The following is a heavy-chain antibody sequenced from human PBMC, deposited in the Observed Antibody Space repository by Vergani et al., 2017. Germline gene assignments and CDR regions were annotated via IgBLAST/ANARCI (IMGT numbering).Heavy chain of an antibody. CDR1: GYSISSTYY. CDR3: SRKRGENERGGMDV. Sequence: QVQLQESGPGLVKPSETLSLTCAVSGYSISSTYYWGWIRQPPGKGLEWIGSIYHSGSTYNNPSLKSRVTISVDTSKNQFSLKLSSVTAADTAVYYWSRKRGENERGGMDVGGKGTTVTVSA. J-gene: IGHJ6*04. D-gene: IGHD1-1*01. CDR2: IYHSGST. V-gene: IGHV4-38-2*01.